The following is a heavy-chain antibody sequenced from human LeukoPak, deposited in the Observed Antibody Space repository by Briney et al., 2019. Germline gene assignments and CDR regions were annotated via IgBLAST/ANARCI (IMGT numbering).Heavy chain of an antibody. CDR3: ARTVTTSSYYFDY. J-gene: IGHJ4*02. CDR2: ISGYDGST. D-gene: IGHD4-17*01. Sequence: GASVKVSCKPSGYTFTTYGVIWVRQAPGQGLEWMGWISGYDGSTNYAQKLRGRVTITTDTSTSTAYMDLRSLRSDDTALYYCARTVTTSSYYFDYWGQGTLVTVSS. V-gene: IGHV1-18*01. CDR1: GYTFTTYG.